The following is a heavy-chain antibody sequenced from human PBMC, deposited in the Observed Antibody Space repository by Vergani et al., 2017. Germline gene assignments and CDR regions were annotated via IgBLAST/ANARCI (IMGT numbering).Heavy chain of an antibody. CDR1: GFTFSSYA. CDR2: ISGSGGST. V-gene: IGHV3-23*01. Sequence: EVQLLESGGGLVQPGGSLRLSCAASGFTFSSYAMSWVRQAPGKGLEWVSAISGSGGSTYYADSVKGRFTISRDNSKNTLYLQMNSLRAEDTAVYYCARPQGGGNSYYYYYYGMDVWGQGTTVTVSS. D-gene: IGHD4-23*01. CDR3: ARPQGGGNSYYYYYYGMDV. J-gene: IGHJ6*02.